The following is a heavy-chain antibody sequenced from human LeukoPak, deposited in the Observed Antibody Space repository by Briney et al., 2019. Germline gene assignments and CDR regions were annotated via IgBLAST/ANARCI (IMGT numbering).Heavy chain of an antibody. CDR2: IRFDESNK. CDR1: GFTPAFTFSNYD. D-gene: IGHD3-9*01. V-gene: IGHV3-30*02. Sequence: GGSLRLSCAASGFTPAFTFSNYDMHWVRQTPGKGLEWVAFIRFDESNKDYADSVKGRFTISRDNPKKTLYLQMNGLRAEDTAVYYCASLDIHNAFDIWGPGTMVTVSS. CDR3: ASLDIHNAFDI. J-gene: IGHJ3*02.